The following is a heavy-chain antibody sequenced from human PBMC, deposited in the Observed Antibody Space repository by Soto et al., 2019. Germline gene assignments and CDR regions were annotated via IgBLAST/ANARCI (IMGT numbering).Heavy chain of an antibody. Sequence: PGGSLRLSCAASGFTFSSYWMHWVRQAPGKGLVWVSRINSDGSSTSYADSVKGRFTISRDNAKNTLYLQMNSLRAEDTAVYYCARVQYSRGNYYYYGMDVWGQGTTVTVSS. CDR2: INSDGSST. D-gene: IGHD2-21*01. CDR3: ARVQYSRGNYYYYGMDV. V-gene: IGHV3-74*01. CDR1: GFTFSSYW. J-gene: IGHJ6*02.